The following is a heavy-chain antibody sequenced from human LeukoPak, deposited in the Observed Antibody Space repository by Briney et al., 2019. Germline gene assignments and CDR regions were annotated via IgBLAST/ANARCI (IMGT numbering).Heavy chain of an antibody. Sequence: PGGSLRLSCAASGFTFSSYGMHWVRQAPGKGLEWVTVISYDGSDKYYADSVKGRFTISRDNSKNTLYLQMNSLRAEDTAVYYCAKDEDYYDSSGRSPYFDHWGQGTLVTVSS. CDR1: GFTFSSYG. CDR3: AKDEDYYDSSGRSPYFDH. CDR2: ISYDGSDK. V-gene: IGHV3-30*18. D-gene: IGHD3-22*01. J-gene: IGHJ4*02.